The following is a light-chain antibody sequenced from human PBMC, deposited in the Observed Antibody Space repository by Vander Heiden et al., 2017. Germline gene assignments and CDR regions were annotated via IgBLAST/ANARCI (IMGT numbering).Light chain of an antibody. CDR1: SSDVGGYNY. Sequence: QSALTQPRSVSGSPGQSVPISCTGTSSDVGGYNYVSWYQQHPSKAPKLMIYDCSKRPSGVPDCFSGSKSGNTASLTISGLQAEDEADYYCCSFAGSHTWVFGGGTKLTVL. CDR2: DCS. V-gene: IGLV2-11*01. J-gene: IGLJ3*02. CDR3: CSFAGSHTWV.